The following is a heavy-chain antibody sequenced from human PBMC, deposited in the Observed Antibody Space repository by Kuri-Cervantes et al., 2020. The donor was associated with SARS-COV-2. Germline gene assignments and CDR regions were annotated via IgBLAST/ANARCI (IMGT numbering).Heavy chain of an antibody. CDR2: ISGSGGST. CDR1: GFTFSGHW. J-gene: IGHJ4*02. D-gene: IGHD2-15*01. V-gene: IGHV3-23*01. Sequence: GESLKISCAASGFTFSGHWIHWVRQAPGKGLEWVSAISGSGGSTYYADSVKGRFTISRDNSKNTLYLQMNSLRAEDTAVYYCAKVVVAATGYFDYWGQGTLVTVSS. CDR3: AKVVVAATGYFDY.